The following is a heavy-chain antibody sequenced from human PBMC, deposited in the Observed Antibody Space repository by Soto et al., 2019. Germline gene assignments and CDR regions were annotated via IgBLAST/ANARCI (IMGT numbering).Heavy chain of an antibody. CDR3: ARDVREGSGGWYPFYF. V-gene: IGHV1-3*01. J-gene: IGHJ4*02. D-gene: IGHD6-19*01. CDR2: INAGNGNT. CDR1: GYTFTSYA. Sequence: ASVKVSCKASGYTFTSYAMNWVRQAPGQRLEWMGWINAGNGNTKYSQKFQGRVTITRDTSASTAYMELSSLRSEDTAVYYCARDVREGSGGWYPFYFCSQGTLVTVSS.